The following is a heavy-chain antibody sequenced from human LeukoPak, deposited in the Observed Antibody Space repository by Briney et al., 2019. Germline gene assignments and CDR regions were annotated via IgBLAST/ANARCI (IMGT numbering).Heavy chain of an antibody. Sequence: GGSLRLSCAASGFTFSSYGIHWVRQAPGKGLEWVSYISSSGSTIYYADSVKGRFTISRDNAKNSLYLQMNSLRAEDTAVYYCAELGITMIGGVWGKGTTVTISS. CDR3: AELGITMIGGV. CDR1: GFTFSSYG. J-gene: IGHJ6*04. D-gene: IGHD3-10*02. CDR2: ISSSGSTI. V-gene: IGHV3-48*04.